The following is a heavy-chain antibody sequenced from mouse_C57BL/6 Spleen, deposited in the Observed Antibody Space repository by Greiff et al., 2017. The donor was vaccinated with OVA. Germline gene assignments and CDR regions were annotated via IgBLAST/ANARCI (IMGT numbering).Heavy chain of an antibody. J-gene: IGHJ3*01. CDR3: ARAGNYYGSSYWFAY. V-gene: IGHV1-47*01. CDR1: GYTFTTYP. D-gene: IGHD1-1*01. CDR2: FHPYNDDT. Sequence: QVQLQQSGAELVKPGASVKMSCKASGYTFTTYPIEWMKQNHGKSLEWIGNFHPYNDDTKYNEKFKGKATLTVEKSSSTVYLERSRLTSDDSAVYYCARAGNYYGSSYWFAYWGQGTLVTVSA.